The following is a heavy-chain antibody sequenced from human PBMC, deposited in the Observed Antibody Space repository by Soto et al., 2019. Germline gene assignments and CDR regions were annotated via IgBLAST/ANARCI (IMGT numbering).Heavy chain of an antibody. CDR2: IYYSGST. Sequence: QVQLQESGPGLVKPSETLSLTCTVSGGSISRYYWNWIRQPPGKGLEWIGYIYYSGSTNYNPSLKSRVTIXXDXSKXQFSLKLSSVTAADTAVYYCARDPGSGSYYGWFDPWGQGTLVTVSS. CDR1: GGSISRYY. CDR3: ARDPGSGSYYGWFDP. J-gene: IGHJ5*02. V-gene: IGHV4-59*01. D-gene: IGHD3-10*01.